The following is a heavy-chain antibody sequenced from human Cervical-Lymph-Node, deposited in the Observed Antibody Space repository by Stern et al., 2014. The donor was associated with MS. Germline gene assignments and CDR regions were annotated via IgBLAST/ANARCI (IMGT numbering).Heavy chain of an antibody. V-gene: IGHV1-58*01. J-gene: IGHJ6*02. D-gene: IGHD3-22*01. CDR1: GFTFATSA. Sequence: QLVESGPEVKKPGTSVKVSCKASGFTFATSAVQWVRQARGQRLEWIGWIVVGSGDTKYAQKVQERVTITRDMSTGTAYMELSSLTSEDTAVYYCAAGPDRDSSDDYYHGMDVWGQGTTVTVSS. CDR3: AAGPDRDSSDDYYHGMDV. CDR2: IVVGSGDT.